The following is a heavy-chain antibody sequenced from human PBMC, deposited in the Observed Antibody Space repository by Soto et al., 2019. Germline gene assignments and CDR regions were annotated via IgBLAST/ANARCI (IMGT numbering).Heavy chain of an antibody. Sequence: SETLSLTCTVSGGSISSYYWSWIRQPPGKGLEWIGYIYYSGSTNYNPSLKSRVTISVDTSKNQFSLKLSSVTAADTAVYYCARDSNYDILTGPTSLGMDVWGQGTTVTVSS. V-gene: IGHV4-59*01. D-gene: IGHD3-9*01. CDR1: GGSISSYY. CDR2: IYYSGST. J-gene: IGHJ6*02. CDR3: ARDSNYDILTGPTSLGMDV.